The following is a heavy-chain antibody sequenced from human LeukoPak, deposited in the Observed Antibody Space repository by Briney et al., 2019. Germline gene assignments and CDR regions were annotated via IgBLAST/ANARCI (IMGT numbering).Heavy chain of an antibody. CDR2: INHSGST. J-gene: IGHJ4*02. Sequence: SETLSLTCAVSGGSFSGYYWSWIRQPPGKGLEWIGEINHSGSTNYNPSLKRRVTISVDTSKNQFSLKLSSVTAADTAVYYCASAYYDFWSGYPPPPYYFDYWGQGTLVTVSS. D-gene: IGHD3-3*01. CDR3: ASAYYDFWSGYPPPPYYFDY. CDR1: GGSFSGYY. V-gene: IGHV4-34*01.